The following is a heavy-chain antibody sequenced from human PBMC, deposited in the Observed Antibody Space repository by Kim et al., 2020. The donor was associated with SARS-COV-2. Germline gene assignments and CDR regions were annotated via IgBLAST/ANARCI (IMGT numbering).Heavy chain of an antibody. CDR2: T. D-gene: IGHD2-2*01. Sequence: TTCSPSFQGHVTISADKSISTAYLQWSRLKASDTAMYYCARVPPDAFDIWGQGTMVTVSS. V-gene: IGHV5-10-1*01. J-gene: IGHJ3*02. CDR3: ARVPPDAFDI.